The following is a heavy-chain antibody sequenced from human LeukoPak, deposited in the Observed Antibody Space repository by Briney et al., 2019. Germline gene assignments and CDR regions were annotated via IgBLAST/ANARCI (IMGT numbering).Heavy chain of an antibody. CDR2: IYYGGST. CDR3: ARTYSSSSYSPFDY. Sequence: GGSLRLSCAAVGFSLTPYWMSWVRQAPGKGLEWVSVIYYGGSTYYADSVKGRFTISRDNSKNTLYLQMNSLRAEDTAVYYCARTYSSSSYSPFDYWGQGTLVTVSS. CDR1: GFSLTPYW. J-gene: IGHJ4*02. V-gene: IGHV3-53*01. D-gene: IGHD6-13*01.